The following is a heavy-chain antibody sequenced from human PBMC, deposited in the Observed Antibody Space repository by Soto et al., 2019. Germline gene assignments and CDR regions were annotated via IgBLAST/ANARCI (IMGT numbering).Heavy chain of an antibody. CDR3: ARTGVTGTTDWFDP. V-gene: IGHV4-30-4*01. Sequence: PSETLSLTCTVSSGSIGSGDYYWSWIRQPPGKGLEWIGYIYYSGSTYYNPSLKSRVTMSVDTSKNLFSLKLSSVTAADTAVYYCARTGVTGTTDWFDPWGQGTLVTVSS. CDR2: IYYSGST. J-gene: IGHJ5*02. CDR1: SGSIGSGDYY. D-gene: IGHD1-7*01.